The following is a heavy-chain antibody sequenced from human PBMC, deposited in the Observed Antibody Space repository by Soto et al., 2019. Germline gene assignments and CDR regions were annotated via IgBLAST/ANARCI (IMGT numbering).Heavy chain of an antibody. CDR1: GYTLTGLS. Sequence: ASVKVSCKVSGYTLTGLSMHWVRQAPGKGLEWMGGFDPEDGETIYAQKLQGRVTMTTDTSTSTAYMELRSLRSDDTAVYYCARGRVVPAWIGWFDPWGQGTLVTVSS. V-gene: IGHV1-24*01. CDR3: ARGRVVPAWIGWFDP. CDR2: FDPEDGET. D-gene: IGHD2-2*01. J-gene: IGHJ5*02.